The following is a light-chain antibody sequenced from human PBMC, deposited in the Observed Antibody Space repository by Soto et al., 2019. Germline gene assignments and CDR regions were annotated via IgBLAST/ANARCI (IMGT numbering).Light chain of an antibody. CDR1: QSISSW. CDR2: AAS. V-gene: IGKV1-12*01. CDR3: QQANSFPRT. J-gene: IGKJ1*01. Sequence: GGRVTITCRASQSISSWLAWYQQKPGKAPKLLIYAASSLQSGVPSRFSGSGSGTDFTLTISSLQPEDFATYYCQQANSFPRTFGQGTKVNIK.